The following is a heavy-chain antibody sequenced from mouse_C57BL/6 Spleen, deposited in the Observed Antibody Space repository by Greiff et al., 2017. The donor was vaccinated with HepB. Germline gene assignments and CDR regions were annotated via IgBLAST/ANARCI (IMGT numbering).Heavy chain of an antibody. Sequence: EVKVVESGGGLVQPKGSLKLSCAASGFTFNTYAMHWVRQAPGKGLEWVARIRSKSSNYATYYADSVKDRFTISRDDSQSMLYLQMNNLKTEDTAMYYCVNDYGSSYEAWFAYWGQGTLVTVSA. CDR1: GFTFNTYA. CDR2: IRSKSSNYAT. CDR3: VNDYGSSYEAWFAY. D-gene: IGHD1-1*01. V-gene: IGHV10-3*01. J-gene: IGHJ3*01.